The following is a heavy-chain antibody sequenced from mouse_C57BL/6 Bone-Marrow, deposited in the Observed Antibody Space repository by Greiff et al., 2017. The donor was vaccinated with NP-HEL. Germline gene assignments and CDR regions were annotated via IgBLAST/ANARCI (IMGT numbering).Heavy chain of an antibody. V-gene: IGHV1-76*01. Sequence: VQLQQSGAELVRPGASVKLSCKASGYTFTDYYINWVKQRPGQGLEWIARIYPGSGNTYYNEKFKGKATLTAEKSSSTAYMQLSSLTSEDSAVYFCARPNYYGSSYGGAYYFDYWGQGTTLTVSS. D-gene: IGHD1-1*01. CDR1: GYTFTDYY. CDR3: ARPNYYGSSYGGAYYFDY. J-gene: IGHJ2*01. CDR2: IYPGSGNT.